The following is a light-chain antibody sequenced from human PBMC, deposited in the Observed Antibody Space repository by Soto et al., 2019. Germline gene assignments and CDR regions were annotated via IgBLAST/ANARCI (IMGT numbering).Light chain of an antibody. Sequence: DIQMTQSPSSVSASIGDRVTITCRASQGIDTWLVWYQQKPGQAPKLLIYGASTLESGVPSRFSGIGFGTDFTLTISSLQPDDFASYFCLQTYSFPLTFGPGTKVDIK. CDR2: GAS. CDR3: LQTYSFPLT. V-gene: IGKV1-12*01. J-gene: IGKJ3*01. CDR1: QGIDTW.